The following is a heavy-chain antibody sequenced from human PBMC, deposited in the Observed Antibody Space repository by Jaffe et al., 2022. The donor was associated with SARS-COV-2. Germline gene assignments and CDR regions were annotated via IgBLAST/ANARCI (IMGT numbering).Heavy chain of an antibody. D-gene: IGHD3-22*01. V-gene: IGHV3-49*04. J-gene: IGHJ6*02. CDR2: IRSKAYGGTT. CDR1: GFTFGDYA. Sequence: EVQLVESGGGLVQPGRSLRLSCTASGFTFGDYAMSWVRQAPGKGLEWVGFIRSKAYGGTTEYAASVKGRFTISRDDSKSIAYLQMNSLKTEDTAVYYCTRDRGGYYDSSGSYYYYGMDVWGQGTTVTVSS. CDR3: TRDRGGYYDSSGSYYYYGMDV.